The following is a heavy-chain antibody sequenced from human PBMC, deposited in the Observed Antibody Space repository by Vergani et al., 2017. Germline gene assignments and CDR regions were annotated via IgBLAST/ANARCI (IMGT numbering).Heavy chain of an antibody. Sequence: DVELLESGGALVQPGGSLRLSCAASGFRFSNYAMSWVRQAPGKGLEWVAAIASSGTITSYSDSVKSRFTVSRDNSQNTLFLQMSSLRAEDTALYYCAKGGTITIFGSVDYYWGQGTLVTVSS. D-gene: IGHD3-3*01. V-gene: IGHV3-23*01. CDR2: IASSGTIT. CDR3: AKGGTITIFGSVDYY. J-gene: IGHJ4*02. CDR1: GFRFSNYA.